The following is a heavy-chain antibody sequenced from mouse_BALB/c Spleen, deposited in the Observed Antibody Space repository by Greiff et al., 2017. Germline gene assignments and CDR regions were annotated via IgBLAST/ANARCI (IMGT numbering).Heavy chain of an antibody. D-gene: IGHD1-1*01. V-gene: IGHV5-6-5*01. CDR1: GFTFSSYA. J-gene: IGHJ2*01. CDR2: ISSGGST. Sequence: EVQLVESGGGLVKPGGSLKLSCAASGFTFSSYAMSWVRQTPEKRLEWVASISSGGSTYYPDSVKGRFTISRDNARNILYLQMSSLRSEDTAMYYCARNYYGSILFFDYWGQGTTLTVSS. CDR3: ARNYYGSILFFDY.